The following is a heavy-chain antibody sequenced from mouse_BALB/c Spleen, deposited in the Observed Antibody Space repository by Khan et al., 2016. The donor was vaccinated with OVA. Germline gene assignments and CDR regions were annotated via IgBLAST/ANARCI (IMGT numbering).Heavy chain of an antibody. V-gene: IGHV3-2*02. Sequence: EVQLQESGPGLVKPSQSLSLTCTVTGYSITSGYGWNWIRQFPGNNLEWMGYISYSGSTNYNPSLKSRISIPRDTSKNQFFLQLNSVTTEDTATYYCARTARIKYWGKGTTLTVSS. J-gene: IGHJ2*01. D-gene: IGHD1-2*01. CDR3: ARTARIKY. CDR1: GYSITSGYG. CDR2: ISYSGST.